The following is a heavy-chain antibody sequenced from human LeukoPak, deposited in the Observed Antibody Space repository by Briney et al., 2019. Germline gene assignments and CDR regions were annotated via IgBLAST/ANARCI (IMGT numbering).Heavy chain of an antibody. CDR1: GVSISSSNW. CDR3: SRLPDP. CDR2: IYHSGST. V-gene: IGHV4-4*02. J-gene: IGHJ5*02. Sequence: SETLSLTCAVSGVSISSSNWWHWVRQPPGKGLEWIGEIYHSGSTNYNSSLKSRVTISVDKSKDQSSLKLSSVTAADTAVYYCSRLPDPWGQGTLVTVSS.